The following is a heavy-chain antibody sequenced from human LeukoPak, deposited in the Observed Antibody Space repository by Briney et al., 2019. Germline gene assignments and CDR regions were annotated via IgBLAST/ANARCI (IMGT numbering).Heavy chain of an antibody. CDR1: GFTFSKYW. Sequence: GGPVRLSCAASGFTFSKYWMHWVRAAPGKGLVWVSRINTYGSRTRHVDSVKGRFTISRENARNTLYFQMNSLRAEDTAVYYCARDFLLLGGWGQGKMVIVSS. J-gene: IGHJ3*01. D-gene: IGHD2/OR15-2a*01. V-gene: IGHV3-74*01. CDR2: INTYGSRT. CDR3: ARDFLLLGG.